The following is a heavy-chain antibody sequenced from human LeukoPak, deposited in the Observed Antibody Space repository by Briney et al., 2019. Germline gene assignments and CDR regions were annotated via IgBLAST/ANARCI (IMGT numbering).Heavy chain of an antibody. Sequence: SVKVSCKASGYTFTSYGISWVRQAPGQGLEWMGWVSAYNGNTNYAQKLQGRVTMTTDTSTSTSYMELRSLRSDDTAVYYCARVPAAYYYYYMDVWGKGTTVTVSS. CDR2: VSAYNGNT. CDR3: ARVPAAYYYYYMDV. V-gene: IGHV1-18*01. J-gene: IGHJ6*03. CDR1: GYTFTSYG. D-gene: IGHD6-25*01.